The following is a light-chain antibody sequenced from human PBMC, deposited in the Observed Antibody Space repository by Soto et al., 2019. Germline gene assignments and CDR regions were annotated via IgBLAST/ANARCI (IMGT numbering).Light chain of an antibody. CDR1: ETILSN. CDR2: GAS. Sequence: ERVMTQSPATLSVSVGERATISCGASETILSNLDWYQQKPGRAPSLLIYGASNRASGIPARFSGSGSGTEFTLTISSLQSEDFAVYYCQQYNNWPITFGQGTRLEIK. V-gene: IGKV3-15*01. CDR3: QQYNNWPIT. J-gene: IGKJ5*01.